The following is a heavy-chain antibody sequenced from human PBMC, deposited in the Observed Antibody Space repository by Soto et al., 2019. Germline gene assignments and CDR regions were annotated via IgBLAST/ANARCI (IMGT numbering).Heavy chain of an antibody. CDR2: IYYSGSS. Sequence: QVQLQESGPGLVKPSETLSLTCTVSGGSVSSANYYWSWIRQPPGKGLEWLGYIYYSGSSNYNPPLKSRVTRSRKTSRNQSSRKLSSVTAADTAMYYCERDSSAIQPFYSWGEGTLVPVSS. CDR1: GGSVSSANYY. CDR3: ERDSSAIQPFYS. D-gene: IGHD5-18*01. V-gene: IGHV4-61*01. J-gene: IGHJ4*02.